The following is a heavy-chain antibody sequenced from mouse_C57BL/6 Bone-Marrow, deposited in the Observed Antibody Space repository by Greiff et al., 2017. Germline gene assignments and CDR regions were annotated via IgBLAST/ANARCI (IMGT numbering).Heavy chain of an antibody. CDR3: SVFYYGSMWFAY. D-gene: IGHD1-1*01. Sequence: EVQLQESGAELVRPGASVKLSCTASGFNIKDDYMHWVKQRPEQGLEWIGWIDPENGDTEYASKFQGKATITADTSSNTAYLQLSNLTSEDTAVYYCSVFYYGSMWFAYWGQGTLVTVSA. V-gene: IGHV14-4*01. CDR2: IDPENGDT. J-gene: IGHJ3*01. CDR1: GFNIKDDY.